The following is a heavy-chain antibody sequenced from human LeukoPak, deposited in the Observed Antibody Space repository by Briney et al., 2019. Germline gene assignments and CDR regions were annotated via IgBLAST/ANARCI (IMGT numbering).Heavy chain of an antibody. CDR2: INTGNGNT. D-gene: IGHD4-17*01. J-gene: IGHJ4*02. Sequence: GASVKVSCKASGYTFTSYAMYWVRQAPGQRLEWMGWINTGNGNTKYSQEFQGRVTITRDTSANTAYMELSSLRSEDTAVYYCARVSPNTVTTLQYFDYWGQGTLVTVSS. CDR3: ARVSPNTVTTLQYFDY. V-gene: IGHV1-3*03. CDR1: GYTFTSYA.